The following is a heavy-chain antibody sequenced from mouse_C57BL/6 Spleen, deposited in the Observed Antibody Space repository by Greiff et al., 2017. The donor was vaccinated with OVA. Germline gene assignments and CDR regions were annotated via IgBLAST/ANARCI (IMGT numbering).Heavy chain of an antibody. V-gene: IGHV1-74*01. CDR3: AISLGDYDETYYAMDY. J-gene: IGHJ4*01. Sequence: QVQLQQPGAELVKPGASVKVSCKASGYTFTSYWMHWVKQRPGQGLEWIGRIHPADSDANYNQKFTGKATLTVDKSSSTAYMQLSSLTSEDSAVYYCAISLGDYDETYYAMDYWGQGTSVTVSS. D-gene: IGHD2-4*01. CDR2: IHPADSDA. CDR1: GYTFTSYW.